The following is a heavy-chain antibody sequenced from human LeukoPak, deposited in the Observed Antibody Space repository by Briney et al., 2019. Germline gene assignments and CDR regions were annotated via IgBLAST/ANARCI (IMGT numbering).Heavy chain of an antibody. CDR1: GFALSDYY. CDR2: IGGRSDSI. CDR3: ARGSRSYYDYNGPSEF. D-gene: IGHD3-22*01. V-gene: IGHV3-11*04. Sequence: GGSLRLSCAGSGFALSDYYMTWIRQAPGKGLEWLSYIGGRSDSIYYADSVEGRFTISRDNAKNSLSLEMSGLRADDTAVYYCARGSRSYYDYNGPSEFWGQGTPVIVSS. J-gene: IGHJ4*02.